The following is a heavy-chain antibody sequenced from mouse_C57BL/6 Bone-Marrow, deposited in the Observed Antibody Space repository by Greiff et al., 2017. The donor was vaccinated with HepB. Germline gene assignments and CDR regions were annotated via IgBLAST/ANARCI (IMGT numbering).Heavy chain of an antibody. CDR1: GYTFTDYY. V-gene: IGHV1-19*01. J-gene: IGHJ2*01. CDR2: INPYNGGT. CDR3: ARFGNCYYFDY. Sequence: EVQLQQSGPVLVKPGASVKMSCKASGYTFTDYYMNWVKQSHGKSLEWIGVINPYNGGTSYNQKFKGKATLTVDKSSSTAYMELNSLTSEDSAVYYCARFGNCYYFDYWGQGTTLTVSS. D-gene: IGHD2-1*01.